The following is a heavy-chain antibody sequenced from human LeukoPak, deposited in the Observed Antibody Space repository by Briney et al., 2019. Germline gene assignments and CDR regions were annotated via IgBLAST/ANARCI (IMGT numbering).Heavy chain of an antibody. D-gene: IGHD3-22*01. CDR3: ARDGPDYYDSSGYYHYYFDY. CDR2: ISSSSSYI. V-gene: IGHV3-21*01. CDR1: GFTFSSYS. J-gene: IGHJ4*02. Sequence: GSLRLSCAASGFTFSSYSMNWVRQAPGKGLEWVSSISSSSSYIYYADSVKGRFTISRDNAKNSLYLQMNSLRAEETAVYYCARDGPDYYDSSGYYHYYFDYWGQGTLVTVSS.